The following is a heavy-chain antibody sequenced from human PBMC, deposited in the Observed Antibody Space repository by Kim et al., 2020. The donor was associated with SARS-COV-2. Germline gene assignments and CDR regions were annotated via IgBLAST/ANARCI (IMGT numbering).Heavy chain of an antibody. D-gene: IGHD5-18*01. V-gene: IGHV3-30*18. J-gene: IGHJ5*02. CDR3: AKDLAGVQLWLSGFDP. CDR1: GFTFSSYG. Sequence: WGSLRLSCAASGFTFSSYGMHWVRQAPGKGLEWVAVISYDGSNKYYADSGKGRFTISRDNSNNTLYLQMNSRRGEDTALYYCAKDLAGVQLWLSGFDPWGQGTLVTVSS. CDR2: ISYDGSNK.